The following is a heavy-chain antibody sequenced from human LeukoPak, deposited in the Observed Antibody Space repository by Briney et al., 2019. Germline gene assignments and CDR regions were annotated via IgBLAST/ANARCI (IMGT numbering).Heavy chain of an antibody. J-gene: IGHJ3*02. D-gene: IGHD3-22*01. V-gene: IGHV4-34*01. Sequence: PSETLSLTCAVYGGSFSGYYWSWIRQPPGKGLEWIGEINRSGSTNYNPSLKSRVTISVDTSKNQFSLKLSSVTAADTAVYYCARATYYYDSSGYYVGAFDIWGQGTMVTVSS. CDR2: INRSGST. CDR1: GGSFSGYY. CDR3: ARATYYYDSSGYYVGAFDI.